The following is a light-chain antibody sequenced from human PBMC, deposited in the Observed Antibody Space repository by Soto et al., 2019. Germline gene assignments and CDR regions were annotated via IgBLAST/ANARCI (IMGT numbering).Light chain of an antibody. CDR1: QSVSSSY. V-gene: IGKV3-20*01. CDR2: GAS. J-gene: IGKJ4*01. Sequence: EIVLTQSPGTLSLSPGERATLSCRASQSVSSSYLAWYQQKPGQAPRLLIYGASSRATGIPDRFSGSGSGTDFTLTISRLVPEDCAGYYCQQYGSSSLTFGGGTKVEIK. CDR3: QQYGSSSLT.